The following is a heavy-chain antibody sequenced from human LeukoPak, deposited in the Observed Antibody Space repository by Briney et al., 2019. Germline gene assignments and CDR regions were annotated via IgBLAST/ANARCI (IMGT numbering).Heavy chain of an antibody. J-gene: IGHJ5*02. V-gene: IGHV1-69*13. CDR1: GGTFSSYA. D-gene: IGHD6-13*01. Sequence: ASVKVSCKASGGTFSSYAISWVRQAPGQGLEWMGGIIPIFGTANYAQKFQGRVTITADESTSTAYMELSSLRSVDTAVYYCARDWGYSSSWYWFDPWGQGTLVTVSS. CDR3: ARDWGYSSSWYWFDP. CDR2: IIPIFGTA.